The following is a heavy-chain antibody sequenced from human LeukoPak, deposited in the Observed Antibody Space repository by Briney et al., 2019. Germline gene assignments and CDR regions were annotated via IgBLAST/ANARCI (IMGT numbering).Heavy chain of an antibody. Sequence: GGSLRLSCAASGFTFSSYAISWVRQAPGKGLEWVLSISGSGGSAYYADSVKGRFTISRDNSKNTLYLQMNSLRAEDTATYYCAKESLLLRGPLLIYYFDFWGQGTLVTVSS. CDR1: GFTFSSYA. D-gene: IGHD3-10*01. V-gene: IGHV3-23*01. J-gene: IGHJ4*02. CDR3: AKESLLLRGPLLIYYFDF. CDR2: ISGSGGSA.